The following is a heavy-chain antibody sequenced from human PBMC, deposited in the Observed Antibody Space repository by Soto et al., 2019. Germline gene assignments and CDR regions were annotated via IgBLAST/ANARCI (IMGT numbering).Heavy chain of an antibody. D-gene: IGHD1-26*01. CDR2: IYYSGST. V-gene: IGHV4-39*01. Sequence: QLQLQESGPGLVKPSETLSLTCTVSGGSISSSSYHWGWIRQPPGKGLEWIGSIYYSGSTYYNPSLKSRVTISVDTSKNQFSLKLSSVTAADTAVYYCARRGGVGATTYDYWGQGTLVTVSS. CDR1: GGSISSSSYH. CDR3: ARRGGVGATTYDY. J-gene: IGHJ4*02.